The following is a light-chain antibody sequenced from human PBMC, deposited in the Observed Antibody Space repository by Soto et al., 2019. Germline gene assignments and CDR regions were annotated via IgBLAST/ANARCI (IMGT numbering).Light chain of an antibody. V-gene: IGLV2-8*01. J-gene: IGLJ2*01. CDR3: SSFAGSPVV. Sequence: QSALTQPPSASGSPGQSVTITCSGTSSDVGEENYVSWYQQHPGKVPKLILYEVSKRPSGVPDRFSGSRSGNTASLTVSGLQAEDEADYYCSSFAGSPVVFVVVTKVTVL. CDR1: SSDVGEENY. CDR2: EVS.